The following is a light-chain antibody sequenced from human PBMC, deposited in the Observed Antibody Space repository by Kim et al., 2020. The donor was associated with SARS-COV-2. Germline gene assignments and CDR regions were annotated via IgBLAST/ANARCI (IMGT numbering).Light chain of an antibody. Sequence: EIVMTPSPATLSVSPGERATLSCRASQSVSSNLAWYQQKPGQAPRLLIYGASTRATGIPARFSGSGSGTEFTLTISSLQSEDFAVYYCQQYNNWPPLTFGGGSKVEI. CDR2: GAS. CDR1: QSVSSN. CDR3: QQYNNWPPLT. J-gene: IGKJ4*01. V-gene: IGKV3-15*01.